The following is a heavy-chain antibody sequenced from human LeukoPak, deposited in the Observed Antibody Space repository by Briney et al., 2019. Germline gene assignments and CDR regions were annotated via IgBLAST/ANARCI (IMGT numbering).Heavy chain of an antibody. CDR2: ISGSGAST. CDR3: AKDFSEVPGGIDY. CDR1: GFTFSRYA. Sequence: GGSLRLSCAASGFTFSRYAMSWVPQAPGKVPEWVSGISGSGASTFYADSVRGRFTISRDNSKKTLYLQMNSLRTEDTAVYYCAKDFSEVPGGIDYWGQGTLVTVSS. J-gene: IGHJ4*02. D-gene: IGHD3-16*01. V-gene: IGHV3-23*01.